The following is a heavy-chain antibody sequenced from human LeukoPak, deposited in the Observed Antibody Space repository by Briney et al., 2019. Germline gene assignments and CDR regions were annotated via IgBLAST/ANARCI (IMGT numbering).Heavy chain of an antibody. CDR2: VNVSGGST. J-gene: IGHJ5*02. CDR1: GFTFSSYA. Sequence: GGSLTLSCAASGFTFSSYAMSWVRQAPRQGLDWVSAVNVSGGSTYYADSVKGRFTISRDNAKNTLYLQMNSRRGEDTAVYYCGAARPSEWFDPWGQGTLVTVSS. D-gene: IGHD6-6*01. CDR3: GAARPSEWFDP. V-gene: IGHV3-23*01.